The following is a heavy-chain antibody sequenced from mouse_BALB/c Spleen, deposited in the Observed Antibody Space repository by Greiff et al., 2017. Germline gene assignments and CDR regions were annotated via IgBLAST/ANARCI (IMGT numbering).Heavy chain of an antibody. CDR3: ARRGDSSGYFLPY. CDR2: ILPGSGST. Sequence: QVQLKESGAELMKPGASVKISCKATGYTFSSYWIEWVKQRPGHGLEWIGEILPGSGSTNYNEKFKGKATFTADTSSNTAYMQLSSLTSEDSAVYYCARRGDSSGYFLPYWGQGTTLTVSS. V-gene: IGHV1-9*01. CDR1: GYTFSSYW. J-gene: IGHJ2*01. D-gene: IGHD3-2*01.